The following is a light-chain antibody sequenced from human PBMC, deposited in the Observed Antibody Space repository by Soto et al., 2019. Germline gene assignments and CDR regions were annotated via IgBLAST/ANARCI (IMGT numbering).Light chain of an antibody. CDR3: QQYNSYWT. V-gene: IGKV1-5*01. J-gene: IGKJ1*01. CDR1: QNIRNW. CDR2: DAS. Sequence: DIQMTQSPSTLSASVGARVPITCRASQNIRNWLAWYQQQPGKAPKLLIYDASSLESGVPSRFSGSGSGTEFTLTISSLQPDDFATYYCQQYNSYWTFGQGTKVDIK.